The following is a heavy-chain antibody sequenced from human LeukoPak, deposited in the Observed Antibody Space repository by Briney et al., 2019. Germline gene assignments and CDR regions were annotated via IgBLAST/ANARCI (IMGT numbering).Heavy chain of an antibody. Sequence: GASVKVSCKVSGYTLSEISMHWVRQAPGKGLEWMGGIDREDGQTIYAQKFLGRVTMTEDTSTDTAYMEVSRLTSEDTAFYYCATVGYSYGAFDYWGQGTLVTVSS. CDR2: IDREDGQT. D-gene: IGHD5-18*01. CDR1: GYTLSEIS. J-gene: IGHJ4*02. CDR3: ATVGYSYGAFDY. V-gene: IGHV1-24*01.